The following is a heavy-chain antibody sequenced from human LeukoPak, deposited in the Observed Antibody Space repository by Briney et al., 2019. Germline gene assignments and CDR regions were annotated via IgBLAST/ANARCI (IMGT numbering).Heavy chain of an antibody. D-gene: IGHD6-19*01. V-gene: IGHV3-23*01. J-gene: IGHJ4*02. CDR3: ARGSQWLVRWGYFDF. CDR2: ISGSGIGT. Sequence: GGSLRLSCAASGFIFSSYWMSWVRQAPGKGLEWVSAISGSGIGTYYADSVKGRFTISRDNSKNTLYLQMNSLRAEDTAVYYCARGSQWLVRWGYFDFWGQGSLVIVSS. CDR1: GFIFSSYW.